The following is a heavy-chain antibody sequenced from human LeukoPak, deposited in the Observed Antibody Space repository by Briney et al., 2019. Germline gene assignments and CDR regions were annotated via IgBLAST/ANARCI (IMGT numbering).Heavy chain of an antibody. D-gene: IGHD1-26*01. CDR1: GFTFSSYA. J-gene: IGHJ3*02. CDR3: AREEKVGATFAFDI. Sequence: GGSLRLSCAASGFTFSSYAMSWVRQAPGKGLEWVSSISSSSSYIYYADSVKGRFTISRDNAKNSPYLQMNSLRAEDTAVYYCAREEKVGATFAFDIWGQGTMVTVSS. V-gene: IGHV3-21*01. CDR2: ISSSSSYI.